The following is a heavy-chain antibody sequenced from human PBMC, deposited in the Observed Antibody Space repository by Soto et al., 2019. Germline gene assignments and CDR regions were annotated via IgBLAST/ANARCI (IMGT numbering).Heavy chain of an antibody. CDR3: VRWDYANAFDI. CDR2: IYHSGST. V-gene: IGHV4-30-2*01. Sequence: QLQLQESGSGLVTPSQTLSLTCAVSGGSISSGGYSWNWIRQPPGKGLEWIGNIYHSGSTYYNASLKRRFTISVDRSKNQYSLKLSSVTDADTAVYYGVRWDYANAFDIWGQGTMVTVSS. D-gene: IGHD4-17*01. CDR1: GGSISSGGYS. J-gene: IGHJ3*02.